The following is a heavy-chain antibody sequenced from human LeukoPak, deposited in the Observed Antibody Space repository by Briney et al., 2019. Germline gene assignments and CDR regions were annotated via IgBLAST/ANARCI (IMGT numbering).Heavy chain of an antibody. CDR2: TYYRSKWYN. CDR1: GDSVSSNSAA. CDR3: ARERYSYGLAYYYYYGMDV. Sequence: SQTLSLTCAISGDSVSSNSAAWNWIRQSPARGLEWLGRTYYRSKWYNDYAVSVKSRITINPDTSKNQFSLQLNSVTPEDTAVYYCARERYSYGLAYYYYYGMDVWGQGTTVTVSS. J-gene: IGHJ6*02. V-gene: IGHV6-1*01. D-gene: IGHD5-18*01.